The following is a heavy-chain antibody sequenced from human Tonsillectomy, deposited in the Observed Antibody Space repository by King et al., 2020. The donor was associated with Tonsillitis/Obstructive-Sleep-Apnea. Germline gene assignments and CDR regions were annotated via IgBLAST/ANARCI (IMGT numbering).Heavy chain of an antibody. D-gene: IGHD6-19*01. CDR3: ARGSDSSGSSLNIMEGDY. Sequence: VQLVESGGGLVKPGGSLRLSCAASGFTFSSYSMNWVRQAPGKGLEWVSSISSSSSYIYYADSVKGRFTISRDNAKNSLYLQMNSLRAEDTAVYYCARGSDSSGSSLNIMEGDYWGQGTLVTVSS. J-gene: IGHJ4*02. CDR1: GFTFSSYS. V-gene: IGHV3-21*01. CDR2: ISSSSSYI.